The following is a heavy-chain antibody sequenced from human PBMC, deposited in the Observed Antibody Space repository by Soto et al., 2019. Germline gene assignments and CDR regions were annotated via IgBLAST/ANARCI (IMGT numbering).Heavy chain of an antibody. V-gene: IGHV1-69*02. D-gene: IGHD4-17*01. Sequence: QVQLVQSGAEVKKPGSSVKVSCKASGGTFSSYTISWVRQAPGQGLEWMGRIIPILGIANYAQKFQGRVTITADKSTSTDYMELSSLRSEDTAVYYCARRRYGDADAFDIWGQGTMVTVSS. CDR1: GGTFSSYT. J-gene: IGHJ3*02. CDR2: IIPILGIA. CDR3: ARRRYGDADAFDI.